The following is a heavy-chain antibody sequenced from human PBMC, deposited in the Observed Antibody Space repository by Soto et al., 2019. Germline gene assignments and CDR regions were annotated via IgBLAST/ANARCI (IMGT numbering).Heavy chain of an antibody. CDR1: GGTFSSYA. J-gene: IGHJ3*02. V-gene: IGHV1-69*13. D-gene: IGHD3-22*01. CDR2: IIPIFGTA. CDR3: ARELGDDSSGYYSDRRPDAFDI. Sequence: SVKVSCKASGGTFSSYAISWVRQAPGQGLEWMGGIIPIFGTANYAQKFQGRVTITADESTSTAYMELSSLRSEDTAVYYCARELGDDSSGYYSDRRPDAFDIWGQGTMVTVSS.